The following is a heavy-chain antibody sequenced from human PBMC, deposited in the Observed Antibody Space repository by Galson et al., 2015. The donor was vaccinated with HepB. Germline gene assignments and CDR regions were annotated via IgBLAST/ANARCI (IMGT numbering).Heavy chain of an antibody. J-gene: IGHJ4*02. CDR1: GFPFSDYY. Sequence: LRLSCAASGFPFSDYYMSWIRQAPGKGLEWLSYISASTIYTNYADSVKGRFTVSRDNAKNSLNLQMNSLRAEDTAVYYCARVADADYGDHTHFDSWGQGALVTVSS. D-gene: IGHD4-17*01. CDR3: ARVADADYGDHTHFDS. V-gene: IGHV3-11*06. CDR2: ISASTIYT.